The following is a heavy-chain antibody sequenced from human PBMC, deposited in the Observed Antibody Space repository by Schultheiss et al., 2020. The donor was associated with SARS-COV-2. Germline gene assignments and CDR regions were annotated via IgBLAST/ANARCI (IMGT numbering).Heavy chain of an antibody. CDR1: GFTFSDFS. J-gene: IGHJ4*02. V-gene: IGHV3-21*01. CDR3: ARGTGWTGAHEKGFDI. Sequence: SCAASGFTFSDFSMNWVRQAPGKGLEWVSSISATSGYIYHEDSVKGRFTISRDNAKNSLYLQMNSLRAEDTALYYCARGTGWTGAHEKGFDIWGQGTLVTVSS. D-gene: IGHD6-19*01. CDR2: ISATSGYI.